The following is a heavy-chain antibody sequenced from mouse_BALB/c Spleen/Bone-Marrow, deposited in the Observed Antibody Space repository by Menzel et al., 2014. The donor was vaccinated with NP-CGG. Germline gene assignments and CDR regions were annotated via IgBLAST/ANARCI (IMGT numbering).Heavy chain of an antibody. D-gene: IGHD1-2*01. V-gene: IGHV7-3*02. Sequence: EVMLVESGGGLVQPGDSLRLSCATSGFTFTDYYMNWVRQPPGKALEWLGFIRNKANGYTTEYSASVKGRFTISRDNSQSILYLQMNTLRAEDSATYYCARDIGRLLFDFWGQGTALTVSS. CDR1: GFTFTDYY. J-gene: IGHJ2*01. CDR2: IRNKANGYTT. CDR3: ARDIGRLLFDF.